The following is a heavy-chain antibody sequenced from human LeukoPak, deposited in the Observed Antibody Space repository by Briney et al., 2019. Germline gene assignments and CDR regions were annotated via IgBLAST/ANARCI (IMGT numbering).Heavy chain of an antibody. CDR2: IYYSGST. J-gene: IGHJ4*02. Sequence: SETLSLTCTVSGGSISSYYWSWIRQPPGKGLEWIGYIYYSGSTNYNPSLKSRVTISVDTSKNQFSLKLSSVTAADTAVYYCARDRVPYSRSEGDYWGQGTLVTVSS. V-gene: IGHV4-59*01. CDR3: ARDRVPYSRSEGDY. D-gene: IGHD6-13*01. CDR1: GGSISSYY.